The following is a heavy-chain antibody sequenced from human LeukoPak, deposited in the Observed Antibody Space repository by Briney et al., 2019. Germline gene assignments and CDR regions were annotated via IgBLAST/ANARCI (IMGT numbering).Heavy chain of an antibody. CDR1: GGSISSGGYY. V-gene: IGHV4-31*03. Sequence: SETLSLTCTVSGGSISSGGYYWSWIRQHPGRGLEWIGYIYYSGSTYYNPSLKSRVTISVETSKNQFSLKLSSVTAADTAVYYCARVYHYYGSGSQLDPWGQGTLVTVSS. CDR3: ARVYHYYGSGSQLDP. CDR2: IYYSGST. J-gene: IGHJ5*02. D-gene: IGHD3-10*01.